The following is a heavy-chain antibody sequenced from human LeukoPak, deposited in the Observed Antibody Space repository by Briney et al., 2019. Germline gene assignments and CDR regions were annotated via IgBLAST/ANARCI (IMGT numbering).Heavy chain of an antibody. V-gene: IGHV3-23*01. D-gene: IGHD2-2*01. CDR1: GFTFSSYA. J-gene: IGHJ4*02. CDR3: ARLGYCSSTSCYGAGDYFDY. Sequence: PGGSLRLSCAASGFTFSSYAMSWVRQAPGKGLEWVPAISGSGGSTYYADSVKGRFTISRDNSKNTLYLQMNSLRAEDTAVYYCARLGYCSSTSCYGAGDYFDYWGQGTLVTVSS. CDR2: ISGSGGST.